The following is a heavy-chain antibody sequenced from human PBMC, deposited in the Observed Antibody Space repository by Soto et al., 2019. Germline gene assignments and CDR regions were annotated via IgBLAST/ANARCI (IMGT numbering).Heavy chain of an antibody. Sequence: QVQLVQSGAEVKKPGSSVKVSCKASGGTFSSYAISWVRQAPGQGLEWMGGIIPIFGTVNYAQKFQGRVTITADESTSTAYMELSSLRSEDTAVYYCASLLVDTAMAPGSDYWGQGTLVTVSS. CDR2: IIPIFGTV. J-gene: IGHJ4*02. V-gene: IGHV1-69*01. D-gene: IGHD5-18*01. CDR3: ASLLVDTAMAPGSDY. CDR1: GGTFSSYA.